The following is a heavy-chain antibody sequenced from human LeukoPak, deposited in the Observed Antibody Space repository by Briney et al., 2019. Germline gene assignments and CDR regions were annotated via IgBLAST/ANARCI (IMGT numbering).Heavy chain of an antibody. CDR1: GYSFTSYW. CDR2: IYPGDSDT. V-gene: IGHV5-51*01. CDR3: ARHKRVVVVPAAMEVAYYYYYMDV. Sequence: GESLKISCKGSGYSFTSYWIGWVRQMPGKGLEWMGIIYPGDSDTRYSPSFQGQVTISADKSISTAYLQWSSLKASDTAMYYCARHKRVVVVPAAMEVAYYYYYMDVWGKGTTVTVSS. J-gene: IGHJ6*03. D-gene: IGHD2-2*01.